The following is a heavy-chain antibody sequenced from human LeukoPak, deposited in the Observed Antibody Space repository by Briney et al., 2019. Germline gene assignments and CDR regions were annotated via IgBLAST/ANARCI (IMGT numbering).Heavy chain of an antibody. CDR1: GFTFSSYG. J-gene: IGHJ6*03. D-gene: IGHD2-2*01. CDR3: AKDSLGEYQPYYMDV. CDR2: ISYEGSNK. Sequence: GRSLRLSCAASGFTFSSYGMHWVRQAPGKGLEWVSVISYEGSNKYYADSVKGRFTVSRDNSKNTLYLQMNSLRAEDTAVYYCAKDSLGEYQPYYMDVWGKGTTVTVSS. V-gene: IGHV3-30*18.